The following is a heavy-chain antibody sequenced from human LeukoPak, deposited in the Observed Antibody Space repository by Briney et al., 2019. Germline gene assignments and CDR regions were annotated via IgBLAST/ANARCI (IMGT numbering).Heavy chain of an antibody. J-gene: IGHJ5*02. CDR1: GYTLTAYH. Sequence: AALKLYCTTSGYTLTAYHMHWARQAPGPGLQWMRRINPNSGGTNFAQKFQGRVTMTRDTSISTSYMELSRLSSDDTAMYYCARDQMWPWFGERFFDPWGQGTLVTVSS. CDR2: INPNSGGT. CDR3: ARDQMWPWFGERFFDP. V-gene: IGHV1-2*06. D-gene: IGHD3-10*01.